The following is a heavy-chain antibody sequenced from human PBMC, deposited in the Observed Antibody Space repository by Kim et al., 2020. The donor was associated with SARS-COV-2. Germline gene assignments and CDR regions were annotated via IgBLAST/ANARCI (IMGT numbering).Heavy chain of an antibody. Sequence: DGSEQHYLDSVKGRFTVSRDNAEDSFYLQMSSLRAEDTALYYCARGKAIDIWGQGTVVTVS. CDR2: DGSEQ. V-gene: IGHV3-7*01. J-gene: IGHJ3*02. CDR3: ARGKAIDI.